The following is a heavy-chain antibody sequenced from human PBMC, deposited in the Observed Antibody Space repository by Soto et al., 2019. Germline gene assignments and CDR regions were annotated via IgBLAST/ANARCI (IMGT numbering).Heavy chain of an antibody. CDR1: GFIFSNNC. CDR3: AIVRVADSPLDH. V-gene: IGHV3-30*02. CDR2: MSYDGSAK. D-gene: IGHD3-10*02. Sequence: GGALRLSCEGSGFIFSNNCMHWVRQAPGKGLEWVAFMSYDGSAKFLADSVKGRFTISRDNSKSTLFLHMSSLRAEDTAMYYCAIVRVADSPLDHWGQGTLVTVSS. J-gene: IGHJ4*02.